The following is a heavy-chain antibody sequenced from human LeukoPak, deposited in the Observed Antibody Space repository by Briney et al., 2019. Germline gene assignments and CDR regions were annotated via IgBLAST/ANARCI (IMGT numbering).Heavy chain of an antibody. CDR1: DYSISSGYY. D-gene: IGHD4-17*01. Sequence: SETLSLTCTVSDYSISSGYYWGWIRQPPGKGLEWIGTIYHSGNTYYNPSLKSRVTISIDTSKNQFSPKLSSVTAADTAVYYCARGWMSTVPSPFDYWGQGTLVTVSS. J-gene: IGHJ4*02. CDR3: ARGWMSTVPSPFDY. V-gene: IGHV4-38-2*02. CDR2: IYHSGNT.